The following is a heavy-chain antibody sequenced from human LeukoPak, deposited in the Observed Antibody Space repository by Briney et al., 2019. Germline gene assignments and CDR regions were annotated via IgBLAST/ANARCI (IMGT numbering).Heavy chain of an antibody. Sequence: ASVKVSCKASGYTFTGYYMHWVRQAPGQGLEWMGWINPNSGGTNYAQKFQGRVTMTRDTSISTAYMELSRLRSDDTAVYYCARGGYSSGWYPTRPLHYFDYWGQGTLVTVSS. V-gene: IGHV1-2*02. CDR2: INPNSGGT. D-gene: IGHD6-19*01. J-gene: IGHJ4*02. CDR3: ARGGYSSGWYPTRPLHYFDY. CDR1: GYTFTGYY.